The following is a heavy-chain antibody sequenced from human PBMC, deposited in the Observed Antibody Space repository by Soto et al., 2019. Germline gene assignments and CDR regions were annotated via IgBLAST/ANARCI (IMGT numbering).Heavy chain of an antibody. CDR3: ARASQCKSYFGCFAWLDY. V-gene: IGHV4-4*07. Sequence: QVQLLESGPGLVKPSETLSLTSTVSSDSISGLYWAWVRQPAGKGLEWIGRIYSSGETNYNPSLTGRVIMSLDTSKNQFSLQLTSVTAADTAVYYCARASQCKSYFGCFAWLDYWGQGTLVTVSS. D-gene: IGHD3-9*01. CDR2: IYSSGET. J-gene: IGHJ4*02. CDR1: SDSISGLY.